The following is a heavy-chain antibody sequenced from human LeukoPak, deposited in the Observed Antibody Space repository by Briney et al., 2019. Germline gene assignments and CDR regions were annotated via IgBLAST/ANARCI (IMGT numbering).Heavy chain of an antibody. Sequence: GEALKISFQGSGYTFTSYWIAWGRQMPGKDLEWRGIISPGDSDTRYSPSFQGQVTISADKSISTAYLQWSSLKASDTAIYYCARPSSSSGWTFDYWGQGTLVTVSS. CDR3: ARPSSSSGWTFDY. CDR2: ISPGDSDT. D-gene: IGHD6-19*01. CDR1: GYTFTSYW. V-gene: IGHV5-51*01. J-gene: IGHJ4*02.